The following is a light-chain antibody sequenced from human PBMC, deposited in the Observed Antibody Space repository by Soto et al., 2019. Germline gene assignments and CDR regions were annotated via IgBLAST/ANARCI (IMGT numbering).Light chain of an antibody. J-gene: IGKJ4*01. CDR3: QQVNSYPLT. Sequence: DIQLTQSPSGLSSSVGDRVTSTCRASQDISNYLAGYQRKPGKAPKVLIYATSTLPSGVPSRFSGSGSGTEFTPTISSLQPEDFATYYCQQVNSYPLTFGGGTKV. CDR2: ATS. CDR1: QDISNY. V-gene: IGKV1-9*01.